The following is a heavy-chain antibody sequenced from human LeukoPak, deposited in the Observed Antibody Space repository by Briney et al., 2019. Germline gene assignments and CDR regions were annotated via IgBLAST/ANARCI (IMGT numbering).Heavy chain of an antibody. D-gene: IGHD3-10*01. CDR1: GFTFSSYW. V-gene: IGHV3-74*01. Sequence: GGSLSLSCAASGFTFSSYWMHWVRQAPGKGLVWVSRINTDGSTTSYADSVKGRFTISRDNAKNSLYLQMNSLRVEDTAVYYCARDLNWAGYWGQGTLVTVSS. CDR2: INTDGSTT. CDR3: ARDLNWAGY. J-gene: IGHJ4*02.